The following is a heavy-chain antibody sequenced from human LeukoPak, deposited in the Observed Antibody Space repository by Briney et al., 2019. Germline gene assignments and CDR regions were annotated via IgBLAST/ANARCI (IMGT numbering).Heavy chain of an antibody. CDR3: ATSPGAYYDFWSGYYETY. CDR1: GITLSDYY. V-gene: IGHV3-11*04. CDR2: ISSSSASI. Sequence: GGSLRLSCAASGITLSDYYMSWIRQAPGKGLEWISYISSSSASIWYADSVQGRFTVSRDNAKNSLFLQMDSLGVEDTAVYYCATSPGAYYDFWSGYYETYWGQGTLVAVPS. D-gene: IGHD3-3*01. J-gene: IGHJ4*02.